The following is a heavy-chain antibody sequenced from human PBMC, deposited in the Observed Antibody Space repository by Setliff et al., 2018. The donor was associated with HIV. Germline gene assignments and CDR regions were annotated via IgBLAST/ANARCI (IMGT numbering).Heavy chain of an antibody. D-gene: IGHD3-3*01. CDR1: GYRFTSYW. CDR3: AREITYYNFWSGSKGWLDP. Sequence: GESLKISCKGSGYRFTSYWIGWVRQMPGKGLEWMGIIFPGDSATRYSPSFQGQVTISADKSISIAYLQWSSLKASDTAMYYCAREITYYNFWSGSKGWLDPWGQGTLVTVS. CDR2: IFPGDSAT. J-gene: IGHJ5*02. V-gene: IGHV5-51*01.